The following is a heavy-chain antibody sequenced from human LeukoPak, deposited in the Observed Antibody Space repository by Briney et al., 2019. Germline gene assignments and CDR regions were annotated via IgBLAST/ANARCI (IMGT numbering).Heavy chain of an antibody. CDR1: GYTFATAW. V-gene: IGHV5-51*01. Sequence: GESLKISCKGPGYTFATAWIGWVRQMPGKGLEWMGIIYPGDSDTRYSPSFQGQVIISVDKSITTAYLQWGSLKASDTAMYFCARRGHSAYDYFDYWGQGTPVTVSS. J-gene: IGHJ4*02. D-gene: IGHD5-12*01. CDR2: IYPGDSDT. CDR3: ARRGHSAYDYFDY.